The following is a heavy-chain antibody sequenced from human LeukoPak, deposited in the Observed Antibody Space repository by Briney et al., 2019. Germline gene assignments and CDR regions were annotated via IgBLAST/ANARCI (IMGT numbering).Heavy chain of an antibody. CDR3: ARETWFDP. Sequence: GGSLRLSCAASGFTFSSNSMNWVRQAPGEGLEWVSYISSGSSTIYYADSVKGRFTISRDNAKNSLYPQMNSLRDEDTAVYYCARETWFDPWGQGTLVTVSS. CDR1: GFTFSSNS. V-gene: IGHV3-48*02. J-gene: IGHJ5*02. CDR2: ISSGSSTI.